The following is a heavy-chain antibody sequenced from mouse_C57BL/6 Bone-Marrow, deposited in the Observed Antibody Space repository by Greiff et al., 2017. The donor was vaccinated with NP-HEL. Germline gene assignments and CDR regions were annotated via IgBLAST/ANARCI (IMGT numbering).Heavy chain of an antibody. J-gene: IGHJ3*01. CDR1: GYTFTSYW. CDR3: ARMSNYVAY. D-gene: IGHD2-5*01. Sequence: QVQLQQPGAELVRPGSSVKLSCKASGYTFTSYWMDWVKQRPGQGLEWIGNIYPSDSETHYNQKFKDKATLTVDKSSSTAYMQLSSLTSEDSAVYYCARMSNYVAYWGQGTLVTVSA. CDR2: IYPSDSET. V-gene: IGHV1-61*01.